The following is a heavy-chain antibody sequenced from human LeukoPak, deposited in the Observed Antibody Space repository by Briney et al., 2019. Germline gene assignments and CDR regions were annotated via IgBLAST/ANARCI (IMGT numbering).Heavy chain of an antibody. Sequence: SETLSLTCTVSGGSISSYYWSWIRQPPGKGLECIGYIYYSGSTNYNPSLKSRVTISVDTSKNQFSLKLSSVTAADTAVYYCARVDGPGYSYGYGPALTYYGMDVWGQGTTVTVSS. V-gene: IGHV4-59*08. D-gene: IGHD5-18*01. CDR3: ARVDGPGYSYGYGPALTYYGMDV. CDR1: GGSISSYY. CDR2: IYYSGST. J-gene: IGHJ6*02.